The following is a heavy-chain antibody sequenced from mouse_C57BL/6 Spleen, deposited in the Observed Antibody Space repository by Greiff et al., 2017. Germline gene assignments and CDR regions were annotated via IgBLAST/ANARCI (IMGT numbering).Heavy chain of an antibody. Sequence: QVQLQQSGAELAKPGASVKLSCKASGYTFTSYWMHWVKQRPGQGLEWIGSINPRSGYTKYNQKFKDKATLTADKSSSTAYMQLSSLTYEDSAVYYCARNPYYYGSSYGWHAMDYWGQGTSVTVSS. CDR3: ARNPYYYGSSYGWHAMDY. D-gene: IGHD1-1*01. V-gene: IGHV1-7*01. CDR1: GYTFTSYW. CDR2: INPRSGYT. J-gene: IGHJ4*01.